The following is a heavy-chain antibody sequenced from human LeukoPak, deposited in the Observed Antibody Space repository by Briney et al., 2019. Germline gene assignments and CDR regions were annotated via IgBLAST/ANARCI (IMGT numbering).Heavy chain of an antibody. V-gene: IGHV1-18*01. D-gene: IGHD6-19*01. CDR2: ISAYNGNT. CDR3: AKPLAVAGNFLADY. Sequence: ASVKVSCKASGYTFTSYGISWVRQAPGQGLEWMGWISAYNGNTNYAQKLQGRVTMTTDTSTSTAYMELRSLRSDDTAVYYCAKPLAVAGNFLADYWGQGTLVTVSS. J-gene: IGHJ4*02. CDR1: GYTFTSYG.